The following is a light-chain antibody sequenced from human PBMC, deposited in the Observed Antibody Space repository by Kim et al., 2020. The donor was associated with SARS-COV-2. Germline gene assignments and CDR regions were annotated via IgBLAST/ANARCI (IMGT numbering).Light chain of an antibody. V-gene: IGKV3-11*01. Sequence: EIVLTQSPVTLSLSPGESATLSCGASQNIDSYLAWYQQRPGQAPRLLIYDVSNRAIGIPARFSGSGSGTAFTLTISSLEPEDIGVYYCQHRYNWPPLYSFGQGTKLEI. CDR1: QNIDSY. J-gene: IGKJ2*01. CDR2: DVS. CDR3: QHRYNWPPLYS.